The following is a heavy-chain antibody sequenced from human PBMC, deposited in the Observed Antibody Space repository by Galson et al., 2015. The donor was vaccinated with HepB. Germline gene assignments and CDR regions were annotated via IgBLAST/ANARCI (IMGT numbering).Heavy chain of an antibody. CDR3: AKQEAGVDY. Sequence: SLRLSCAASGFSFSTYGMNWVRQAPDKGLEWVATISYDGSNEHYADSVKGRFTISRDNSKNTLYLQMNSLRTEDTGVYYCAKQEAGVDYWGQGTLVTVSS. D-gene: IGHD6-13*01. CDR1: GFSFSTYG. J-gene: IGHJ4*02. CDR2: ISYDGSNE. V-gene: IGHV3-30*18.